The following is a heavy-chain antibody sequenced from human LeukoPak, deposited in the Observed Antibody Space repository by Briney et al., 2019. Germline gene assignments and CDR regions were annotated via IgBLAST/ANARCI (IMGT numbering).Heavy chain of an antibody. D-gene: IGHD5-18*01. V-gene: IGHV3-21*01. CDR2: ISSSSSYI. CDR3: ATDTRAYRYGYVFDY. CDR1: GFTFSSYS. Sequence: GGSLRLSCAASGFTFSSYSMSWVRQAPGKGLEWVSSISSSSSYIYYADSVKGRFTISRDNAKNSLYLQMNSLRAEDTAVYYYATDTRAYRYGYVFDYWGQGTLVTVSS. J-gene: IGHJ4*01.